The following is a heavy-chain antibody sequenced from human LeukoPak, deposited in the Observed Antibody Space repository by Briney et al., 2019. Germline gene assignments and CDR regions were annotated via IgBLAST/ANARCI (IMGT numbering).Heavy chain of an antibody. CDR2: INHSGST. CDR1: GGSFSGYY. J-gene: IGHJ4*02. V-gene: IGHV4-34*01. Sequence: PSETLSLTCAVYGGSFSGYYWSWIRQPPGKGLEWIGEINHSGSTNYNPSLKSRVTISVDTSKNQFSLKLSSVTAADTALYYLAXXXXXXSSGYTVRSLTRKKYYLDYWGQGTLVTVSS. CDR3: AXXXXXXSSGYTVRSLTRKKYYLDY. D-gene: IGHD3-22*01.